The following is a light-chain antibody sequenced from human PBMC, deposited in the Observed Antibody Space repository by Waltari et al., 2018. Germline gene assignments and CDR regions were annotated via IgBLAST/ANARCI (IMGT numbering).Light chain of an antibody. CDR3: QQYNNWPPLT. CDR1: KSLHST. Sequence: SCSARKSLHSTLAWNQNKLGQSPRPLIYGASTRATGIPARFSGSGSGTEFTLTISSLQSEDFAVYYCQQYNNWPPLTFGGGTKVEIK. J-gene: IGKJ4*01. CDR2: GAS. V-gene: IGKV3-15*01.